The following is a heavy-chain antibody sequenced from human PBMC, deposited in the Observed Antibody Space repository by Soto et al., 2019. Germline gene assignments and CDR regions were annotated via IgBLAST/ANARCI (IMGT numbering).Heavy chain of an antibody. J-gene: IGHJ6*03. Sequence: TGGSLRLSCAASGFTFSSYGMNWVRQAPGKGLEWVSYISSSSSTIYYADSVKGRFTISRDNAKNSLYLQMNSLRAEDTAVYYWAREVFSRIVVVPAAMSYMDVWGKGTTVTVSS. V-gene: IGHV3-48*01. CDR2: ISSSSSTI. D-gene: IGHD2-2*01. CDR1: GFTFSSYG. CDR3: AREVFSRIVVVPAAMSYMDV.